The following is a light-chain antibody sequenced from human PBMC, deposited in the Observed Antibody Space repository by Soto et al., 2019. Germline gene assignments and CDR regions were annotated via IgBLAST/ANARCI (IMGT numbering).Light chain of an antibody. CDR2: AAS. V-gene: IGKV1-27*01. CDR3: QKYSSVPV. Sequence: DIQMTQSPTSLSASVGDRVTITCRASQDIRNFVAWYQQKPGKAPKLLIYAASTLQSWVPSRFSGSGSGTDFTLTINSLQPEDVATYYCQKYSSVPVFGPGTKVEIK. CDR1: QDIRNF. J-gene: IGKJ3*01.